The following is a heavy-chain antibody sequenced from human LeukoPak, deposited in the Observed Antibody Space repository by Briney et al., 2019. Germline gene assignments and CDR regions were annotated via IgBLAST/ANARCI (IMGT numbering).Heavy chain of an antibody. V-gene: IGHV1-2*06. J-gene: IGHJ3*02. D-gene: IGHD3-16*01. CDR2: INPNSGAA. CDR3: ARESWGRKDAFDI. Sequence: ASVKVSCKASGYTFTDYYMHYVRQAPGQGLECMGRINPNSGAADYAQKFQGRVTMTRDTSISTADMDLSSLKSDDTAVYYCARESWGRKDAFDIWGQGTMVTVSS. CDR1: GYTFTDYY.